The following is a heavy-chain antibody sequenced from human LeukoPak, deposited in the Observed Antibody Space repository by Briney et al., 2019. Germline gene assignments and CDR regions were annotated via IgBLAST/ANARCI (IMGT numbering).Heavy chain of an antibody. CDR2: IYPGDSDT. V-gene: IGHV5-51*01. D-gene: IGHD3-22*01. J-gene: IGHJ6*02. CDR1: GYSFTSFW. Sequence: GESLKISCKGSGYSFTSFWIGWVGQMPGKGLEWMGIIYPGDSDTRYSPSFQGQVTISADKSINTAYLQWSSLKASDTAMYYCARQSDYYYDSSGFYHDYYGMDVWGQGITVTVSS. CDR3: ARQSDYYYDSSGFYHDYYGMDV.